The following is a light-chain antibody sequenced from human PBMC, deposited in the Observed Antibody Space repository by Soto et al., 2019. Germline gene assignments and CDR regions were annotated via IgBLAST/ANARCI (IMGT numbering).Light chain of an antibody. CDR3: SSYAGSKIV. V-gene: IGLV2-8*01. J-gene: IGLJ1*01. Sequence: QSALTQPPSASGSPGQSVTISCTGTSSDVGGYNYVSWYQQHPGKAPKLVIYEVTKRPSGVPDRFSGSKSGNTASLTVSGLQAEDEAGYYCSSYAGSKIVFGTGTKLTVL. CDR1: SSDVGGYNY. CDR2: EVT.